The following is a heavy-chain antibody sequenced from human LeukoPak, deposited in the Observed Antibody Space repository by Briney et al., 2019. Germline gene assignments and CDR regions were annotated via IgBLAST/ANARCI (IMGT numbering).Heavy chain of an antibody. D-gene: IGHD6-25*01. CDR3: AKNSGYSWQYFFDF. Sequence: PGGSLRLSCAASGFTFSYYAMTWVRRAPGRGLEGVSTISSGGGGPTYYADSVKGRFTISRDNSKNTLYLQMNSLRAEDAAVYFCAKNSGYSWQYFFDFWGQGTLVTVSS. V-gene: IGHV3-23*01. CDR2: ISSGGGGPT. J-gene: IGHJ4*02. CDR1: GFTFSYYA.